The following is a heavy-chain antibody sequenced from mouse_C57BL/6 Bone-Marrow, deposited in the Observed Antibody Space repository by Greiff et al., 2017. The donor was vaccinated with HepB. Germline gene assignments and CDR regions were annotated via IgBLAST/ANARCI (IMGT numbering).Heavy chain of an antibody. V-gene: IGHV5-6*01. D-gene: IGHD1-1*01. CDR2: ISSGGSYT. J-gene: IGHJ4*01. Sequence: EVHLVESGGDLVKPGGSLKLTCAASGFTFSSYGMSWVRQTPDKRLEWVATISSGGSYTYYPDSVKGRFTISRDNAKNTLYLQMSSLKSEDTAMYYCARQTTSLRYYAMDYWGQGTSVTVSS. CDR3: ARQTTSLRYYAMDY. CDR1: GFTFSSYG.